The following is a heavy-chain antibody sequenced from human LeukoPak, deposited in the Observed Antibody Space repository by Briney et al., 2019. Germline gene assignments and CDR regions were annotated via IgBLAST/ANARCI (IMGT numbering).Heavy chain of an antibody. CDR2: INHSGST. Sequence: SETLSLTCAVYGGSFSGYYWSWIRQPPGKGLEWIGEINHSGSTNYNPSLKSRVTISVDTSKNQFSLKLSSVTAADTAVYYCASIVVVAATGGSYYYGMDVWGQGTTVTVSS. CDR3: ASIVVVAATGGSYYYGMDV. J-gene: IGHJ6*02. D-gene: IGHD2-15*01. V-gene: IGHV4-34*01. CDR1: GGSFSGYY.